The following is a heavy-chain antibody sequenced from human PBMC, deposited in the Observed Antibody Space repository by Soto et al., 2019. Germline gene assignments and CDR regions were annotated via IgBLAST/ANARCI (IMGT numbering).Heavy chain of an antibody. J-gene: IGHJ5*02. V-gene: IGHV1-18*01. CDR2: ISPYNGNT. CDR1: GYTFTSYG. D-gene: IGHD2-15*01. CDR3: ARGGLGYCSGRSCPQNWFDP. Sequence: QVQLVQSGAEVKKPGASVKVSCKASGYTFTSYGITWVRQAPGQGLEWMGWISPYNGNTNYAQKFQGRVTMTTDTSTPTAYMELRSLRSDDTAVYYCARGGLGYCSGRSCPQNWFDPSGQGTLVTVSS.